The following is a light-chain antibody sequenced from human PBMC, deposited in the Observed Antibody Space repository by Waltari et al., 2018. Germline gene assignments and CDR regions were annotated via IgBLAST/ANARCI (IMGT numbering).Light chain of an antibody. CDR2: EVT. J-gene: IGLJ1*01. CDR3: SSYTTTSTYV. CDR1: SSDVGGYNY. V-gene: IGLV2-14*01. Sequence: QSALTQPASVSGSPGQSITVSCTGTSSDVGGYNYVSWYQLHPGKAPKLIIYEVTNRPSVSSNRFSGSKSGNTASLTISGLQTEDEADYYCSSYTTTSTYVFGSGTKVTVL.